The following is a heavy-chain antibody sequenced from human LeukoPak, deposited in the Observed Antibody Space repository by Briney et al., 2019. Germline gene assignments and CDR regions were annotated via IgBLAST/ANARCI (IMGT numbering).Heavy chain of an antibody. CDR1: GYTFTSYD. D-gene: IGHD6-13*01. CDR3: ARDREQQLVLSADY. Sequence: ASVKVSCKASGYTFTSYDINWVRQATGQGLEWMGWMNPNNGDTGYAPKFQGRVTITRNTSISTAYMELSSLRYEDTAVYYCARDREQQLVLSADYWGQGTLVTVSS. J-gene: IGHJ4*02. V-gene: IGHV1-8*03. CDR2: MNPNNGDT.